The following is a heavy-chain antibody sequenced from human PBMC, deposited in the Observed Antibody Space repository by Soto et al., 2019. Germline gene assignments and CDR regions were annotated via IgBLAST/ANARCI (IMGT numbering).Heavy chain of an antibody. J-gene: IGHJ6*04. CDR1: GFTFSSYS. Sequence: WGSLTLSCAASGFTFSSYSMNWVRQPPGKGLEWVAYVCSSSSNKYYPDSVKGRSIISRDTDNNSLYPQMNSLTAEEAVVYYCAILYYYDSSGYYPEAPDMDVWGKGTTVPVSS. V-gene: IGHV3-21*05. CDR2: VCSSSSNK. CDR3: AILYYYDSSGYYPEAPDMDV. D-gene: IGHD3-22*01.